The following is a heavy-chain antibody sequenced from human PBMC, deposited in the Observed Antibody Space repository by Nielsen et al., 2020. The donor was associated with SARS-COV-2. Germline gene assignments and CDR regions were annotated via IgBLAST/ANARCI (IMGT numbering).Heavy chain of an antibody. Sequence: SVKVSCKASGGTFSSYAISWVRQAPGQGLELMGGIIPIFGTANYAQKFQGRVTITADESTSTAYMELSSLRSEDTAVYYCARSYDFWSGYYASDAFDIWGQGTMVTVSS. J-gene: IGHJ3*02. V-gene: IGHV1-69*13. CDR3: ARSYDFWSGYYASDAFDI. CDR1: GGTFSSYA. CDR2: IIPIFGTA. D-gene: IGHD3-3*01.